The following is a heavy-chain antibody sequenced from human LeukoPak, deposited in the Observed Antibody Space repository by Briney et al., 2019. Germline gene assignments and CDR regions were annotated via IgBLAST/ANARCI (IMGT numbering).Heavy chain of an antibody. CDR2: ISAYNGNT. CDR3: ARGDEAAAGSRSSYYMDV. CDR1: GYTFTTYG. Sequence: ASVKVSCKASGYTFTTYGISWVRQAPGQGLEWMGWISAYNGNTNYAQKLQGRVTMTTDTSTSTAYMELRSLRSDDTAVYYCARGDEAAAGSRSSYYMDVWGKGTTVTVSS. V-gene: IGHV1-18*01. D-gene: IGHD6-13*01. J-gene: IGHJ6*03.